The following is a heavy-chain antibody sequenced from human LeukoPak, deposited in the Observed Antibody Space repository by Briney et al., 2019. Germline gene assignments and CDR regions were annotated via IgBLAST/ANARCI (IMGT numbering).Heavy chain of an antibody. CDR1: GGSFSGYY. CDR2: IYYSGST. CDR3: ARAGYQLLN. V-gene: IGHV4-59*01. D-gene: IGHD2-2*01. Sequence: SETLSLTCAVYGGSFSGYYWSWIRQPPGKGLEWIGYIYYSGSTNYNPSLKSRVTISVDTSKNQFSLKLSSVTAADTAVYYCARAGYQLLNWGQGTLVTVSS. J-gene: IGHJ4*02.